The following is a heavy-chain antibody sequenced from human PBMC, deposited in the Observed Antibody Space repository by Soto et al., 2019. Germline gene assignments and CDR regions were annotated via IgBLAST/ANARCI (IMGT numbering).Heavy chain of an antibody. CDR3: XXXXXXXXXXMDV. CDR1: GYTFTSYD. V-gene: IGHV1-8*01. Sequence: QVQLVQSGAEVKKPGASVKVSCKASGYTFTSYDINWVRQATGQGLEWMGWMNPNSGNTGYAQKFQGRVTMTRNTSISTAYMXXXXXXXXXXXXXXXXXXXXXXXXXMDVWGQGTTVTVSS. CDR2: MNPNSGNT. J-gene: IGHJ6*02.